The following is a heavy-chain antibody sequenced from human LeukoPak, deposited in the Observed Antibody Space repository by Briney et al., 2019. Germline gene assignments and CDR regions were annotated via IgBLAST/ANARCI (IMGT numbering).Heavy chain of an antibody. V-gene: IGHV4-38-2*02. J-gene: IGHJ4*02. D-gene: IGHD1-14*01. Sequence: PSETLSLTCTVSGYSISSGFYWGWIRQPPGKGLEWIGSIYSSGSTFYNPSLKSRLTISVDTSKDQFSLKLSSVTAADTAVYYCARGRYLPLYFDYWGQGTLVTVSS. CDR2: IYSSGST. CDR1: GYSISSGFY. CDR3: ARGRYLPLYFDY.